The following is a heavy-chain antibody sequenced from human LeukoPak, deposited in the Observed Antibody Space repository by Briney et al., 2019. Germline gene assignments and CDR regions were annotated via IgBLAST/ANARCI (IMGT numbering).Heavy chain of an antibody. CDR2: INSDGRST. D-gene: IGHD3-9*01. Sequence: GGSLRLSCAASGFTFSNYWMHWVRQAPGKGLVWASRINSDGRSTNYADSVKGRFTISRDNAKNTLYLQMNSLRAEDTAVYYCARGADSGYSSDNWGQGTLVSVSS. CDR3: ARGADSGYSSDN. CDR1: GFTFSNYW. V-gene: IGHV3-74*01. J-gene: IGHJ4*02.